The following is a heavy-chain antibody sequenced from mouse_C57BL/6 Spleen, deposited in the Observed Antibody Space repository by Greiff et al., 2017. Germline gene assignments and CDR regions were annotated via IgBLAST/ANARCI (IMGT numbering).Heavy chain of an antibody. Sequence: QVHVKQSGAELARPGASVKLSCKASGYTFTSYGISWVKQRTGQGLEWIGEIYPRSGNTYYNEKFKGKATLTADKSSSTAYMELRSLTSEDSAVYFCARNDYDGSYWGQGTLVTVSA. CDR1: GYTFTSYG. V-gene: IGHV1-81*01. D-gene: IGHD2-4*01. CDR2: IYPRSGNT. J-gene: IGHJ3*01. CDR3: ARNDYDGSY.